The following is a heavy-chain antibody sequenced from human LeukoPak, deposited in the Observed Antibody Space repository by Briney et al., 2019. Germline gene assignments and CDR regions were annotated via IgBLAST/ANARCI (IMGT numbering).Heavy chain of an antibody. CDR3: ATGDGYNSFDY. D-gene: IGHD5-24*01. J-gene: IGHJ4*02. CDR1: GGSFSSYY. CDR2: IYTSGST. Sequence: SKTLSLTCTISGGSFSSYYWSWIRQPAGKGLEWIGRIYTSGSTNYNSSLKSRVTMSVDTSKNQVSLKLSSVTAADTAVYYCATGDGYNSFDYWGQGTLVTVSS. V-gene: IGHV4-4*07.